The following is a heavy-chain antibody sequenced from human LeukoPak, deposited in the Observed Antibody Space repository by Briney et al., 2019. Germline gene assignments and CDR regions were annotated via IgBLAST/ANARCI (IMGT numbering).Heavy chain of an antibody. CDR2: INPTGTTT. D-gene: IGHD1-26*01. J-gene: IGHJ5*02. CDR1: GYTFTGYY. Sequence: ASVKVSCKASGYTFTGYYMHWVRQAPGQGLEWMGWINPTGTTTLYAQKFQGRITLTRDMSATTDYMELSSLTSEDTAVYYCARDNSVGDIAWWFDPWGQGTLVTVSS. V-gene: IGHV1-46*01. CDR3: ARDNSVGDIAWWFDP.